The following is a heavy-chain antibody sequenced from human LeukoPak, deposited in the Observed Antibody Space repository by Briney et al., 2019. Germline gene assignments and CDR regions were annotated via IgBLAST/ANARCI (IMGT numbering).Heavy chain of an antibody. J-gene: IGHJ4*02. CDR2: ISAYNGNT. V-gene: IGHV1-18*01. CDR1: GYTFTSYG. Sequence: ASVKVSCKASGYTFTSYGISWVPQAPGQGLEWMGWISAYNGNTNYAQKLQGRVTMTTDTSTSTAYMELRSLRSDDTAVYYCARYDILTGTMAIDYWGQGTLVTVSS. D-gene: IGHD3-9*01. CDR3: ARYDILTGTMAIDY.